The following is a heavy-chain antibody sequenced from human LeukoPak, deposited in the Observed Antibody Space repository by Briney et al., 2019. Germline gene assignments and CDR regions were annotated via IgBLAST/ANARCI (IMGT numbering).Heavy chain of an antibody. V-gene: IGHV4-59*08. D-gene: IGHD3-22*01. CDR3: ARHPRYYYDRSGYQGNWFDP. CDR1: SFSSSSNY. Sequence: PSETLSCTCTVSSFSSSSNYWIWMRQRPGKGLEGIGYIYYSGSTNSNHSLKSQVTISVDTSKNQFSLKLSSVTAADTAVYYCARHPRYYYDRSGYQGNWFDPWGQGTLVTVGS. J-gene: IGHJ5*02. CDR2: IYYSGST.